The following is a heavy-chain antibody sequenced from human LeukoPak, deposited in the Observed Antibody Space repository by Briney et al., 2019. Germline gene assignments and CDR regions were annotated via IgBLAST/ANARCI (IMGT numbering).Heavy chain of an antibody. CDR2: IYYSGST. J-gene: IGHJ4*02. Sequence: PETLSLTCTVSGGSISSYYWSWIRQPPGKGLEWIGYIYYSGSTNYNPSLKSRVTISVDTSKNQFSLKLSSVTAADTAVYYCARRRYYDSSGYYTFDYWGQGTLVTVSS. CDR3: ARRRYYDSSGYYTFDY. D-gene: IGHD3-22*01. CDR1: GGSISSYY. V-gene: IGHV4-59*08.